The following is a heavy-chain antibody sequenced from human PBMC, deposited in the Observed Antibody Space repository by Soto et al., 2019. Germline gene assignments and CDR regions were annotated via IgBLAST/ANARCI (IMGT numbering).Heavy chain of an antibody. CDR3: ARDASWSGYYSTGVPLL. V-gene: IGHV3-48*01. CDR2: ISSSSSTI. D-gene: IGHD3-3*01. Sequence: GGSLRLSCAASGFTFSSYSMNWVRQAPGKGLEWVSYISSSSSTIYYADSVKGRFTISRDNAKNSLYLQMNSLRAEDTAVYYCARDASWSGYYSTGVPLLWGKGTTVTVSS. J-gene: IGHJ6*04. CDR1: GFTFSSYS.